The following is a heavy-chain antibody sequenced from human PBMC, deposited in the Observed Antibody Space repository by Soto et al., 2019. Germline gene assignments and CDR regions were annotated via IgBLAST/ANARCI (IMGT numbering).Heavy chain of an antibody. V-gene: IGHV4-34*01. CDR1: GGSFSGYY. CDR2: INHSGST. J-gene: IGHJ6*02. D-gene: IGHD1-1*01. CDR3: ARGRTGIRYYYYGMDV. Sequence: SETLSLTCAVYGGSFSGYYWSWIRQPPGKGLEWIGEINHSGSTNYSPSLKSRVTISVDTSKNQFSLKLSSVTAADTAVYYCARGRTGIRYYYYGMDVWGQGTTVTVSS.